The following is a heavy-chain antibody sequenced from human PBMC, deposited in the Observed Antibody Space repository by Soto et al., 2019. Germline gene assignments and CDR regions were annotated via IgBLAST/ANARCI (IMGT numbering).Heavy chain of an antibody. V-gene: IGHV3-33*01. J-gene: IGHJ3*02. CDR1: GFTFSSYG. CDR3: ARDTEGIAVAGRDAFDI. D-gene: IGHD6-19*01. CDR2: IWYDGSNK. Sequence: QVQLVESGGGVVQPGRSLRLSCAASGFTFSSYGMHWVRQAPGKGLEWVAVIWYDGSNKYYADSVKGRFTISRDNSKNTLYLQMNSLRAEDTAVYYCARDTEGIAVAGRDAFDIWGQGTMVTVSS.